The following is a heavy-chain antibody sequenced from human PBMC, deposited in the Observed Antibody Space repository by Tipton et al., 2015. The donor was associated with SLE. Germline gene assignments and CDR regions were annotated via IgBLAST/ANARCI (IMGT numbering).Heavy chain of an antibody. J-gene: IGHJ3*02. Sequence: TLSLTCTVSGGSISSYYWSWIRQPAGKGLEWIGRIYISGSTNYNPSLKSRVTISVDTSKNQFSLKLSPVTAADTAVYYCARVPYYDYGDEMYAFDIWGQGTMVTVSS. D-gene: IGHD4-17*01. CDR1: GGSISSYY. CDR3: ARVPYYDYGDEMYAFDI. V-gene: IGHV4-4*07. CDR2: IYISGST.